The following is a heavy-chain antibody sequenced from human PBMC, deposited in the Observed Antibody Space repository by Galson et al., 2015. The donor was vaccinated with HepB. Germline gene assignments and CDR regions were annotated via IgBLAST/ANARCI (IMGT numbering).Heavy chain of an antibody. Sequence: SLRLSCAASGLTVGSSYMSWVCQAPGKGLEWVSVIYSGGTTYYGDSMRGRFTISRDNSKNTLYLQMNSLRAEDTAVYYCARDRGAPSSHWFDPWGQGTLVTVSS. CDR3: ARDRGAPSSHWFDP. CDR2: IYSGGTT. V-gene: IGHV3-53*01. CDR1: GLTVGSSY. J-gene: IGHJ5*02. D-gene: IGHD3-10*01.